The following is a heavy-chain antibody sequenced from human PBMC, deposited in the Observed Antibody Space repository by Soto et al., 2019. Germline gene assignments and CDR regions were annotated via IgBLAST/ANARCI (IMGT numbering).Heavy chain of an antibody. CDR3: AAGGAYSYVPDI. CDR1: GFNFDDYA. CDR2: ISWNSGSI. Sequence: EVQLVESGGGLVQPGRSLSLSCAASGFNFDDYAMHWVRQAPGKGLECVSGISWNSGSIGYAESVKGRCTISRVNAKKSLYLEMNSLRAEDTALYDCAAGGAYSYVPDIWGHGTMVTVSS. V-gene: IGHV3-9*01. J-gene: IGHJ3*02. D-gene: IGHD5-18*01.